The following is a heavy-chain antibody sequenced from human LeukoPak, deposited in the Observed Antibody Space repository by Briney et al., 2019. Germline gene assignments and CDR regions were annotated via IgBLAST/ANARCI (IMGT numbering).Heavy chain of an antibody. Sequence: GGSLRLSCAASGFMFDDYGMSWVRQAPGKGLEWVSSINWNGGSTGYADSVKGRFTISRDNAKNALYLQMNSLRAEDTAVYYCAKDLHYGSADYWGQGTLVTVSS. CDR1: GFMFDDYG. CDR2: INWNGGST. V-gene: IGHV3-20*04. D-gene: IGHD3-10*01. J-gene: IGHJ4*02. CDR3: AKDLHYGSADY.